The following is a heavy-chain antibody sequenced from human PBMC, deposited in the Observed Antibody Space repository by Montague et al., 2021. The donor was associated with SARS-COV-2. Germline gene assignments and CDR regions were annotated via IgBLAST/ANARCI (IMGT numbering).Heavy chain of an antibody. CDR1: GASISTGAYY. CDR3: ATASGSGSLGFHY. V-gene: IGHV4-31*03. D-gene: IGHD3-10*01. J-gene: IGHJ4*02. CDR2: IYYSGTX. Sequence: TLSLTCTVSGASISTGAYYWSWIRQHPEKGLEWIGYIYYSGTXYYNPSLKSRVTISLDTSNNHSSLKLSSVTAADTAVYYCATASGSGSLGFHYWGQGTLVLVSS.